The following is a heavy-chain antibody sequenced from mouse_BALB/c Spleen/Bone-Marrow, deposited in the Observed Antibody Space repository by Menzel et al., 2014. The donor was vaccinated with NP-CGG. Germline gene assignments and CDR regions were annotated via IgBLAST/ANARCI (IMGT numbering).Heavy chain of an antibody. Sequence: EVQRVESGGGLVQPGGSLRLSCATSGFTFTDYYMNWVRQPPGKALEWLGFIRNKAYSYTTEYSASVKGRFTISRDNSQSTLYLQMNTLRAEDSATYYCARDMGGLLFDYWGQGTTLTVSS. J-gene: IGHJ2*01. D-gene: IGHD2-3*01. CDR3: ARDMGGLLFDY. CDR2: IRNKAYSYTT. CDR1: GFTFTDYY. V-gene: IGHV7-3*02.